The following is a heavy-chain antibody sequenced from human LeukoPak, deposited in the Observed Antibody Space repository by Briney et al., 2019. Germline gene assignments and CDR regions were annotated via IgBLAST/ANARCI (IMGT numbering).Heavy chain of an antibody. Sequence: RAGGSLRLSCAASGLSFSSYSMNWVRQAPGKGLEWVSSISGAGGYIHYADSVKGRFTISRDNAKNSLYLQMNSLSAEDTAIYYCARDEGSDYHYYYMDVWGKGTTVTVSS. CDR1: GLSFSSYS. CDR2: ISGAGGYI. CDR3: ARDEGSDYHYYYMDV. D-gene: IGHD6-19*01. J-gene: IGHJ6*03. V-gene: IGHV3-21*01.